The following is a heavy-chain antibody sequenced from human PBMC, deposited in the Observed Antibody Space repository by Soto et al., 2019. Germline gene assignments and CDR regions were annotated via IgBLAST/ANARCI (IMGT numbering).Heavy chain of an antibody. CDR2: INPNSGGT. CDR3: ATSGYSYGYYYYYGMDV. D-gene: IGHD5-18*01. V-gene: IGHV1-2*02. Sequence: WASVKVSCKASGYTFTGYYMHWVRQAPGQGLEWMGWINPNSGGTNYAQKFQGRVTMTRDTSISTAYMELSRLRSDDTAVYYCATSGYSYGYYYYYGMDVWGQGTTVTVSS. J-gene: IGHJ6*02. CDR1: GYTFTGYY.